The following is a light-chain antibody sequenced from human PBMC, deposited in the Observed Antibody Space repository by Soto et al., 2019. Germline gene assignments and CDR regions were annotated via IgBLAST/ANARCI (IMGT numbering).Light chain of an antibody. Sequence: VLTHPPSTSGTPGQRVTISCSGSGSNSGSSYVFWFQHLPGTAPKLLRYNNNQRPSGGPDRVSASKSGTSASLAISGLRSEDEADYYCAAWDDRVSGYVFGTGTKVTVL. J-gene: IGLJ1*01. CDR2: NNN. CDR1: GSNSGSSY. CDR3: AAWDDRVSGYV. V-gene: IGLV1-47*02.